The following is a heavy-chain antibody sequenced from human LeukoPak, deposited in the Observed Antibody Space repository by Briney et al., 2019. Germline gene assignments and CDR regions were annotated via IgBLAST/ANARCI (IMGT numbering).Heavy chain of an antibody. CDR3: AKGSDGLGD. J-gene: IGHJ4*02. Sequence: GRSLILSCAASGFTFSSYGMHWVRQAPGKGLEWVAVIWYDGSNKYYGDSLKGRFTISRDNSKNTLYLQMNSLRAEDTAVYYCAKGSDGLGDWGQGTLVTVSS. CDR2: IWYDGSNK. D-gene: IGHD3-16*01. CDR1: GFTFSSYG. V-gene: IGHV3-33*06.